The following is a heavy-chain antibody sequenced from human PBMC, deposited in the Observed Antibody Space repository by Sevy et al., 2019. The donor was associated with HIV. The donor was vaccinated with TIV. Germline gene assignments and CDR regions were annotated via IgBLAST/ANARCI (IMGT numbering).Heavy chain of an antibody. CDR3: ARDLEFYDNGDYGPAFMPDY. D-gene: IGHD4-17*01. CDR1: GFTFSSYG. V-gene: IGHV3-33*01. Sequence: GGSLRLSCAASGFTFSSYGMHWVRQAPGKGLEWVALIWFDGSNTYYADSVKGRFTISRDIAKNTLHLQMNSLTGEETAVYYCARDLEFYDNGDYGPAFMPDYWGQGTLVTVSS. CDR2: IWFDGSNT. J-gene: IGHJ4*02.